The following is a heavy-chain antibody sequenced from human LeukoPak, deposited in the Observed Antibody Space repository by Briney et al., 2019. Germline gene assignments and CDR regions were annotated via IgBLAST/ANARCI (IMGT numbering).Heavy chain of an antibody. J-gene: IGHJ5*02. V-gene: IGHV4-39*01. CDR2: IYYSGST. Sequence: SETLSLTCTVSGDSISSSSYYWGWIRQPPGKGLEWIGSIYYSGSTYYNPPLKSRVSISVDTSENQSSLKLSSVTAANTALYYCAAQYSSSVNWFDPWGQGTLVTVSS. CDR1: GDSISSSSYY. D-gene: IGHD6-13*01. CDR3: AAQYSSSVNWFDP.